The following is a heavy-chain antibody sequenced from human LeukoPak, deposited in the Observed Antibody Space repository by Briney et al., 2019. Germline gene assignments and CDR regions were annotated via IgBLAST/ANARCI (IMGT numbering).Heavy chain of an antibody. CDR1: RYTFTGYY. J-gene: IGHJ5*02. V-gene: IGHV1-2*06. D-gene: IGHD2-2*01. Sequence: ASVKVSCKASRYTFTGYYMHWVRQAPGRGLEWMGRINPNSGGTNYAQKFQGRVTMTRDTSINTAYMEVSRLRSDDTAVYYCARGGSTAGLKYNWFDPWGQGTLVTVSS. CDR2: INPNSGGT. CDR3: ARGGSTAGLKYNWFDP.